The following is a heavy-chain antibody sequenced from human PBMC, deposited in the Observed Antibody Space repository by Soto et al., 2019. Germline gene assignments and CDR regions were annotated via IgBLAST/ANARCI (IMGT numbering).Heavy chain of an antibody. CDR1: GFTFRTYA. CDR3: AKDTRGSSSQYFDY. D-gene: IGHD6-6*01. V-gene: IGHV3-23*01. J-gene: IGHJ4*02. Sequence: GGSLRLSCTASGFTFRTYAMPWFRQAPGRGLEWVSAISGSAGTFYATSVKGRFTISRDSSRSTVYLQMHSLRAEDSAIYYCAKDTRGSSSQYFDYWGQGTLVTVSS. CDR2: ISGSAGT.